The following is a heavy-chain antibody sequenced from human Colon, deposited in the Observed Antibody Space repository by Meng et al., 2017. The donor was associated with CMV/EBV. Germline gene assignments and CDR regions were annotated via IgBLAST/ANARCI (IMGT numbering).Heavy chain of an antibody. CDR1: IISNTS. Sequence: IISNTSCTWVRQSPGRGLEWIGPIYHTGSFNFNPSLKSRVTISLDKSNNHFSLRLNSVTAADTAFYYCAIVLPPFVTNGPRMFDFWGPGTLVTVSS. D-gene: IGHD2/OR15-2a*01. CDR3: AIVLPPFVTNGPRMFDF. CDR2: IYHTGSF. J-gene: IGHJ4*02. V-gene: IGHV4-4*02.